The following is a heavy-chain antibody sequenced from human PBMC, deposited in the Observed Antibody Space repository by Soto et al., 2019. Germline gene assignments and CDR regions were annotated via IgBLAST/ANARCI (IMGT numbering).Heavy chain of an antibody. CDR2: ISGSGGST. D-gene: IGHD3-22*01. Sequence: GGSLRLSCAASGFTFSSYAMSWVRQAPGKGLEWVSAISGSGGSTYYADSVKGRFTISRDNSKNTLYLQMNSLRAEDTAVYYCAKDRSVDPLRVRSGYYPRAGGLFDYWGQGTLVTVSS. CDR3: AKDRSVDPLRVRSGYYPRAGGLFDY. CDR1: GFTFSSYA. V-gene: IGHV3-23*01. J-gene: IGHJ4*02.